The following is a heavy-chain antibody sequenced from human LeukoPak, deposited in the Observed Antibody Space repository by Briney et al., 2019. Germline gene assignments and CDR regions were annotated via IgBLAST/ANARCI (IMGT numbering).Heavy chain of an antibody. D-gene: IGHD6-13*01. CDR2: ISAYNGNT. CDR3: ARDTAEKIAAAGTDWFDP. Sequence: ASAKVSCKASGHTFTSYGISWVRQAPGQGLEWMGWISAYNGNTNYAQKLQGRVTMTTDTSTSTAYMELRSLRSDDTAVYYCARDTAEKIAAAGTDWFDPWGQGTLVTVSS. CDR1: GHTFTSYG. V-gene: IGHV1-18*01. J-gene: IGHJ5*02.